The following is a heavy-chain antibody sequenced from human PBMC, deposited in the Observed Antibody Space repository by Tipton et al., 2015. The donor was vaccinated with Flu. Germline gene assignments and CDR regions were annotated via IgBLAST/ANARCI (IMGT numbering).Heavy chain of an antibody. CDR1: GYSFTSYW. V-gene: IGHV5-51*01. CDR2: IYPGDSDT. CDR3: ARQAAAVPEDQAYYFDY. J-gene: IGHJ4*02. Sequence: VQLVQSGAEVKKPGESLKISCKGSGYSFTSYWIGWVRQMPGKGLEWMGIIYPGDSDTRYSPSFQGQVTISADKSISTAYLQWGGLKASDTAMYYCARQAAAVPEDQAYYFDYWGQGTLVTVSS. D-gene: IGHD6-13*01.